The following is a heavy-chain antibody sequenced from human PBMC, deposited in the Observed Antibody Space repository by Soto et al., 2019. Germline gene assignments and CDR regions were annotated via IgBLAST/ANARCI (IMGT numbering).Heavy chain of an antibody. CDR2: INPNSGGT. V-gene: IGHV1-2*02. D-gene: IGHD2-2*02. CDR1: GYTFTGYY. CDR3: ASRCSSTSCYKVLDYYYGMDV. Sequence: ASVKVSCKASGYTFTGYYMHWVRQAPGQGLEWMGWINPNSGGTNYAQKFQGRVTMTRDTSISAAYMELSRLRSDDTAVYYCASRCSSTSCYKVLDYYYGMDVWGQGTTVTVSS. J-gene: IGHJ6*02.